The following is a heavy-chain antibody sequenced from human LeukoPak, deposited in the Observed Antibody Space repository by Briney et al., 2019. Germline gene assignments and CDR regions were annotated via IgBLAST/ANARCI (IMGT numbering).Heavy chain of an antibody. J-gene: IGHJ3*02. CDR2: ISYDGSNK. Sequence: PGRSLRLSCAASGFTFSSYGMHWVRQAPGKGLEWVAVISYDGSNKYYADSVKGRFTISRDNSKSTLYLQMNSLRAEDTAVYYCAKDSPRWFGELLYAFDIWGQGRMVTVSS. CDR1: GFTFSSYG. V-gene: IGHV3-30*18. D-gene: IGHD3-10*01. CDR3: AKDSPRWFGELLYAFDI.